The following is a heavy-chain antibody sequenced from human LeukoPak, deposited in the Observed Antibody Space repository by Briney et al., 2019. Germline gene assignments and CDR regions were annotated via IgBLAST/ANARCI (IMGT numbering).Heavy chain of an antibody. Sequence: SEILSLTCAVYGGSFSGYYWSWIRQPPGKGLEWIGEINHSGSTNYNPSLKSRVTISVDTSKNQFSLKLSSVTAADTAVYYCARVDCRIGGTTREGGWFDPWGQGTLVTVSS. D-gene: IGHD1-1*01. CDR1: GGSFSGYY. J-gene: IGHJ5*02. CDR3: ARVDCRIGGTTREGGWFDP. V-gene: IGHV4-34*01. CDR2: INHSGST.